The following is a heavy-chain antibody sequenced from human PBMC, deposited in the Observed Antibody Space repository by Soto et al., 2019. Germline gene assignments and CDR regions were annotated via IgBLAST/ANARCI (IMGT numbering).Heavy chain of an antibody. CDR3: ARQRTTVVTQAYFDH. D-gene: IGHD2-21*02. J-gene: IGHJ4*02. CDR2: IYYSGRT. CDR1: GESISSSSYY. Sequence: SETLSLTCSVSGESISSSSYYWGWIRQPPGKGLEWIGSIYYSGRTYYNPSFKSRVTISIDTSKNQFSLKLSSVTATDTAVYYCARQRTTVVTQAYFDHWGQGALVTVXS. V-gene: IGHV4-39*01.